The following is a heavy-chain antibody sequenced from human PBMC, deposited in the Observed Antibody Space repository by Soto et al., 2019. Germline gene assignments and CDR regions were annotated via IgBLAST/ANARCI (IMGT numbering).Heavy chain of an antibody. Sequence: TLXLSCRVSVGSMSSYYWNCLRQPAGKGLEWIGRIYSRGDTNYNPSVKSRVTMSVDTSKNEFSLRLNSVTAADTAVYYCAGIGEDVYYGMDVWGQRTTVTVSS. V-gene: IGHV4-4*07. J-gene: IGHJ6*02. D-gene: IGHD2-21*01. CDR3: AGIGEDVYYGMDV. CDR1: VGSMSSYY. CDR2: IYSRGDT.